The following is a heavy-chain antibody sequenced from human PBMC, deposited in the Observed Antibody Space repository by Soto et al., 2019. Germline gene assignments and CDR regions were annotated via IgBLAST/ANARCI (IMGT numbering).Heavy chain of an antibody. CDR2: ISAYNGNI. J-gene: IGHJ4*02. CDR1: AYTFTNYG. Sequence: QVQLVQSGGEVKKPGASVKVSCKASAYTFTNYGISWVRQAPGQGLEWMGWISAYNGNINYAQKFRGRVTMTTDTSTSSAYLEVXXXXXXXXXXXXCXXSGSSWNXRXFDXWGQGTLVT. CDR3: XXSGSSWNXRXFDX. V-gene: IGHV1-18*01. D-gene: IGHD6-13*01.